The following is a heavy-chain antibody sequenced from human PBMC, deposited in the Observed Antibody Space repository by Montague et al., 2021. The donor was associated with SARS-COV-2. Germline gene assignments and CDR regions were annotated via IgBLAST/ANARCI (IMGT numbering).Heavy chain of an antibody. CDR1: GFSISTGYY. CDR3: ARGLGFDDY. D-gene: IGHD7-27*01. V-gene: IGHV4-38-2*02. J-gene: IGHJ4*02. CDR2: IYVSGST. Sequence: SETLSLTCSVSGFSISTGYYWGWLRQPPGKGLEWIGEIYVSGSTFYNPSLKSRLTISLDTSKDYFSLRLTSMTAADTAIYYCARGLGFDDYWGQGIPVTVSS.